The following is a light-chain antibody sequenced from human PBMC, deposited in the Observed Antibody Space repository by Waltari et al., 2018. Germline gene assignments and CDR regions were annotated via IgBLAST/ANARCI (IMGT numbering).Light chain of an antibody. CDR2: AVT. J-gene: IGLJ3*02. CDR3: TSYTSSITWV. V-gene: IGLV2-14*01. CDR1: SSDIATYNY. Sequence: QSALTQPASVSGSPGQSITISCTGTSSDIATYNYVSWYQQHPGKAPRLMIFAVTNRPSGVSNRFSASKSGNTASLTISGLQPEDEGDYYCTSYTSSITWVFGGGTKLTVL.